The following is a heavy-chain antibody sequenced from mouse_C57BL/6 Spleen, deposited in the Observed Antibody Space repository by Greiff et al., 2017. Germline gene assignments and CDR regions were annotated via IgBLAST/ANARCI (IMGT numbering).Heavy chain of an antibody. CDR3: ARTTTVVPCFDV. D-gene: IGHD1-1*01. Sequence: VQLQQSGAELVKPGASVKISCKASGYAFSSYWMNWVKQRPGKGLEGIGQIYPGDGDTNYNGKFKGKATLTADKSSSTAYMQLSSLTSEDSAVYFCARTTTVVPCFDVWGTGTTVTVSS. CDR2: IYPGDGDT. V-gene: IGHV1-80*01. CDR1: GYAFSSYW. J-gene: IGHJ1*03.